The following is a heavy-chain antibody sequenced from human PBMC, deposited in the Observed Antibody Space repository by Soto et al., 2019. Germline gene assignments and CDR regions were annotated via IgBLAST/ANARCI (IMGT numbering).Heavy chain of an antibody. D-gene: IGHD2-15*01. CDR2: MLYSGLT. CDR1: GFTFSSYSMN. Sequence: GSLRLSCAASGFTFSSYSMNWVRQAPGKGLEWIGSMLYSGLTYYNPSLKSRVTLSVDTSKNQFSVRLNSVTASDTDVYYCAPLSVSLSGPYGIHVWGQGTTVTVSS. J-gene: IGHJ6*02. V-gene: IGHV4-59*04. CDR3: APLSVSLSGPYGIHV.